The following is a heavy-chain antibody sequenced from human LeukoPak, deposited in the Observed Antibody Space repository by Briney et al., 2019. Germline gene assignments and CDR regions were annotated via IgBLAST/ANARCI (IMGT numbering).Heavy chain of an antibody. Sequence: SETLSLTCTVSGGSVSSGSYYWSWIQQPPGKGLEWIGYIYYSGSTNYNPSLKSRVTISVDTSKNQFSLKLSSVTAADTAVYYCVTYCSGGSCYSADAFDIWGQGTMVTVSS. CDR1: GGSVSSGSYY. D-gene: IGHD2-15*01. CDR2: IYYSGST. V-gene: IGHV4-61*01. CDR3: VTYCSGGSCYSADAFDI. J-gene: IGHJ3*02.